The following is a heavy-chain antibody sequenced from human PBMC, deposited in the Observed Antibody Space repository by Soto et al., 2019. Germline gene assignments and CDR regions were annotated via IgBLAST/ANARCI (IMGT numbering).Heavy chain of an antibody. J-gene: IGHJ4*01. CDR3: ARRHGARSNVFRSAFPLDF. D-gene: IGHD3-3*01. CDR1: GYAFSAYY. Sequence: QVQLVQSGAEVKRPGASVKVSCQASGYAFSAYYIHWVRQAPGQGLEWMGWVNPHTGDSKYTEIFKGRVTLTSDTSPNTSYMDLTSLTSADTAVYYFARRHGARSNVFRSAFPLDFWGQGTLVAVSS. CDR2: VNPHTGDS. V-gene: IGHV1-2*02.